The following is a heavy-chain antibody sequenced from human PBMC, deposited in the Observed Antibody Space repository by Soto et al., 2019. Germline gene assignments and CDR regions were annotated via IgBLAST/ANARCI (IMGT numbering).Heavy chain of an antibody. CDR3: ARGRNDGGPADDI. D-gene: IGHD1-1*01. J-gene: IGHJ3*02. Sequence: SETLSLTCTVSGGSISSGGYYWSWIRQHPAKGLEWIGYIYYSGSTYYNPSLKSRVTISVDTSKNQFSLKLSSVTAADTAVYYCARGRNDGGPADDIWGQGTMVTVSS. CDR2: IYYSGST. V-gene: IGHV4-31*03. CDR1: GGSISSGGYY.